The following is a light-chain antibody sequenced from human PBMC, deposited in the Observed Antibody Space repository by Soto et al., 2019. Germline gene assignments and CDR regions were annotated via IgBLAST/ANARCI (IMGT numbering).Light chain of an antibody. V-gene: IGKV3-15*01. CDR2: DVS. CDR3: QQYNNWPFS. Sequence: EIVMTQSPATLFLSPCGRAILSCRSGQGVTTNFAWYQQKSGQSPRLLIYDVSHRATGVPARFSGTGSETDFTLTISGLQSEDSAVYFCQQYNNWPFSFGHGTRLEIK. CDR1: QGVTTN. J-gene: IGKJ5*01.